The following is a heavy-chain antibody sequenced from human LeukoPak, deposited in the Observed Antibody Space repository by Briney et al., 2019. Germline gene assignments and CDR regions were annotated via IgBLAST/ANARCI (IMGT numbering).Heavy chain of an antibody. Sequence: GGSLRLSCAASGFTFSSYAMSWVRQAPGKGLEWVSSISSSSSYIYYADSVKGRFTISRDNAKNSLYLQMNSLRAEDTAVYYCARDPGYSSGWGERFDYWGQGTLVTVSS. J-gene: IGHJ4*02. CDR2: ISSSSSYI. V-gene: IGHV3-21*01. CDR1: GFTFSSYA. D-gene: IGHD6-19*01. CDR3: ARDPGYSSGWGERFDY.